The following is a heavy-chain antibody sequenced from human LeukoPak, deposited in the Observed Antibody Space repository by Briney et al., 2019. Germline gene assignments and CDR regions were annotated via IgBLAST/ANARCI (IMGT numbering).Heavy chain of an antibody. CDR1: GFTFSSYA. Sequence: GGSLRLSCAASGFTFSSYAMSWVRRAPGKGLEWVSAISGSGGSTYYADSVKGRFTISRDNSKNTLYLQMNSLRAEDTAVYYCARDFLELTYYFDYWGQGTLVTVSS. J-gene: IGHJ4*02. D-gene: IGHD1-7*01. V-gene: IGHV3-23*01. CDR3: ARDFLELTYYFDY. CDR2: ISGSGGST.